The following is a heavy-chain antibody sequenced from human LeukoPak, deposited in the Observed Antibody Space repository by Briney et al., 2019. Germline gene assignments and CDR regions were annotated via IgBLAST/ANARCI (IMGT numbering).Heavy chain of an antibody. J-gene: IGHJ3*02. CDR1: GGSFSGYY. CDR2: INHSGST. D-gene: IGHD3-22*01. CDR3: ARDWRDSSGKFPNDAFDI. V-gene: IGHV4-34*01. Sequence: SETLSLTCTVYGGSFSGYYWNWIRQPPGKGLEWIGEINHSGSTNYNPSLKSRVTISVDTSKNQFSLKLSSVTAADTAVYYCARDWRDSSGKFPNDAFDIWGQGTMVTVSS.